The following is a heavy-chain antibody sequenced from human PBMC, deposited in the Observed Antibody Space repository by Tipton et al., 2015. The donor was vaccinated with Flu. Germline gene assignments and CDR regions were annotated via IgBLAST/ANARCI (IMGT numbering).Heavy chain of an antibody. V-gene: IGHV3-11*01. D-gene: IGHD6-13*01. J-gene: IGHJ4*02. Sequence: SLRLSCAASGFTFSDYYMSWIRQAPGKGLEWVSYISSSGSTIYYADSVKGRFTISRDNAKNSLYLQMNSLRAEDTAVYYCARSQAYSSSPCFDYWGQGTLVTVSS. CDR3: ARSQAYSSSPCFDY. CDR1: GFTFSDYY. CDR2: ISSSGSTI.